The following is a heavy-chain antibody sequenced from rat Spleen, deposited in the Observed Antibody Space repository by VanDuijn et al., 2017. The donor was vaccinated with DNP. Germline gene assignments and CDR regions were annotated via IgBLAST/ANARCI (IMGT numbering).Heavy chain of an antibody. CDR3: AKGPNYGGYLDYFDY. CDR2: LNKDSSTI. D-gene: IGHD1-11*01. Sequence: EVQLVESDGGLVQPGRSLKLSCAVSGFTFSDYYMAWVRQAPGKGLEWIGDLNKDSSTINYTPSLKDKFTISRDNAQNTLYLQMRKLGSEDTAIYYCAKGPNYGGYLDYFDYWGQGVMVTVSA. J-gene: IGHJ2*01. V-gene: IGHV4-2*01. CDR1: GFTFSDYY.